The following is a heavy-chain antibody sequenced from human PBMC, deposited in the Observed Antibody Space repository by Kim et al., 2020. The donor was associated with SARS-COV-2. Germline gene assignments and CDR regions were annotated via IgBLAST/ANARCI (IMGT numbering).Heavy chain of an antibody. Sequence: GGSLRLSCAASGFTFSNYQMNWVRQAPGKGLQWVSYINSRGTTVYYADSVKGRFTISRDNPKNSLYLQMNNLRAEDTAVYYCARDLTVTTFWDYGMDVWGQGTTVTVSS. V-gene: IGHV3-48*03. D-gene: IGHD4-17*01. CDR2: INSRGTTV. CDR1: GFTFSNYQ. J-gene: IGHJ6*02. CDR3: ARDLTVTTFWDYGMDV.